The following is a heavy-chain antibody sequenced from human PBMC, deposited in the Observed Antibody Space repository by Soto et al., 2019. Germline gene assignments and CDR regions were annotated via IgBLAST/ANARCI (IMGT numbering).Heavy chain of an antibody. CDR1: GYTFTDYY. CDR3: ARVTSFQDGMDV. J-gene: IGHJ6*02. D-gene: IGHD2-2*01. CDR2: INPITGDT. Sequence: QVQLVQSGAEVKKPGASVRVSCKASGYTFTDYYLHWVRQAPGQGLEWMGWINPITGDTNSTQKFQARVTMTRDTSIGTASLELTSLTSDDTAVYYCARVTSFQDGMDVWGQGTTVSVS. V-gene: IGHV1-2*02.